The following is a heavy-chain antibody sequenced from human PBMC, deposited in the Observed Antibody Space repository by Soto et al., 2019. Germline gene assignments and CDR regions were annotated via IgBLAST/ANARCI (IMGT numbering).Heavy chain of an antibody. D-gene: IGHD3-10*01. V-gene: IGHV4-34*01. CDR2: INHSGST. J-gene: IGHJ6*03. CDR3: AREFRLLWFGSMDV. Sequence: PSETLSLTCAVYGGSFSGYYWSWIRQPPGKGLEWIGEINHSGSTNYNPSLKSRVTISVDTSKNQFSLKLSSATAADTAVYYCAREFRLLWFGSMDVWGKGTTVTVSS. CDR1: GGSFSGYY.